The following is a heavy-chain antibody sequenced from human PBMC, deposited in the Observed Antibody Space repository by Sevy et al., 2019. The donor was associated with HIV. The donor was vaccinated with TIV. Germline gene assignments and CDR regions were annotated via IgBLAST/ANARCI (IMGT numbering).Heavy chain of an antibody. Sequence: ASVKVSCKVSGYTLTELSMHWVRQAPGKGLEWMGGFDPEDGETIYAQKFQGRVTMTEDTSTDTAYMELSSLRSEDTAVYYFATGLYGSGSYYKYAFDIWGQGTMVTVSS. CDR2: FDPEDGET. V-gene: IGHV1-24*01. J-gene: IGHJ3*02. CDR3: ATGLYGSGSYYKYAFDI. D-gene: IGHD3-10*01. CDR1: GYTLTELS.